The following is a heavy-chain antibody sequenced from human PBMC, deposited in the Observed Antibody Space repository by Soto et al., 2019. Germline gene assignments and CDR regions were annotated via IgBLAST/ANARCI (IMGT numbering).Heavy chain of an antibody. Sequence: QVQLQESGPGLVKPSGTLSLTCAVSGGSISSSNWWSWVRQPPGKGLEWIGEIYHSGSTNYNPSLKSPFTIAVGKAQNQFSLKLSSVTAADTAVYYCARVAYYYGSGVDWGQGTLVTVSS. CDR1: GGSISSSNW. J-gene: IGHJ4*02. V-gene: IGHV4-4*02. D-gene: IGHD3-10*01. CDR3: ARVAYYYGSGVD. CDR2: IYHSGST.